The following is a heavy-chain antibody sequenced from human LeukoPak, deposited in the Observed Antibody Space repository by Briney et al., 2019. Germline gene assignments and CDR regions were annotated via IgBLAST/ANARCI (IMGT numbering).Heavy chain of an antibody. CDR1: GYTFTSYY. V-gene: IGHV1-46*01. D-gene: IGHD4-17*01. J-gene: IGHJ4*02. CDR2: INPSGGST. Sequence: GASVKVSCKASGYTFTSYYMHWVRQAPGQGLEWMGIINPSGGSTSYAQKFQGGVTMTRDTSTSTVYMELSSLRSEDTAVYYCVGGHTVTTYDYWGQGTLVTVSS. CDR3: VGGHTVTTYDY.